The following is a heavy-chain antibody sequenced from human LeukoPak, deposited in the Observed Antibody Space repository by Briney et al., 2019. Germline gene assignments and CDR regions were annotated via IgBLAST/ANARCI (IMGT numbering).Heavy chain of an antibody. V-gene: IGHV4-59*13. Sequence: SETLSLTCSVSGGSISSYSWTWIRQPPGKGLEWIGFIDYSGSSNYNPSLKSRVTISADPSTNHFSLHLTSVTAADTAVYFCARDHPVADWAPDIWGRGTMVTVSS. D-gene: IGHD3-9*01. J-gene: IGHJ3*02. CDR3: ARDHPVADWAPDI. CDR2: IDYSGSS. CDR1: GGSISSYS.